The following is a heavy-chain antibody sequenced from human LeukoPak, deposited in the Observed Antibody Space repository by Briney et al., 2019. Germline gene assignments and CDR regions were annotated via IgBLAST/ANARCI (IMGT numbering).Heavy chain of an antibody. Sequence: GGSLRLSCAASGFTFSNAWMSWVRQAPGKGLEWVGRIKSKTDGGTTDYAAPVKGRFTISRDDSKNTLYLQMNSLKTEDTAVYYCTTDRLYGSGSYYLDYWGQGTLVTVSS. D-gene: IGHD3-10*01. V-gene: IGHV3-15*01. CDR1: GFTFSNAW. CDR2: IKSKTDGGTT. CDR3: TTDRLYGSGSYYLDY. J-gene: IGHJ4*02.